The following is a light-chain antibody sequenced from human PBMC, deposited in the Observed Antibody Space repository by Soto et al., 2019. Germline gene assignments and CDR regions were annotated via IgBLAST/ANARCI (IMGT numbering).Light chain of an antibody. CDR2: TVS. CDR1: ESVTNY. Sequence: PGESGKISFRASESVTNYLAWYQQKPGQAPRLLVYTVSNRATGIPARFSGGGSGTDFTLTISNLEPEDFAVYYCQQRSDWPRTFGQGTKVEIK. V-gene: IGKV3-11*01. J-gene: IGKJ1*01. CDR3: QQRSDWPRT.